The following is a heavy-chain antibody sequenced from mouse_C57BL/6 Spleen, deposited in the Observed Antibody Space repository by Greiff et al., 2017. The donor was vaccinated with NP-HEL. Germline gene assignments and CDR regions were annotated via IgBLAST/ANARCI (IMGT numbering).Heavy chain of an antibody. CDR3: ARGFMRGY. J-gene: IGHJ2*01. CDR2: IYPSDSET. CDR1: GYTFTSYW. Sequence: QVQLQQPGAELVRPGSSVKLSCKASGYTFTSYWMDWVKQRPGQGLEWIGNIYPSDSETHYNQKFKDKATLTVDKSSSTAYMQLSSLTSEDSAVYYCARGFMRGYWGQGTTLTVSS. D-gene: IGHD1-1*01. V-gene: IGHV1-61*01.